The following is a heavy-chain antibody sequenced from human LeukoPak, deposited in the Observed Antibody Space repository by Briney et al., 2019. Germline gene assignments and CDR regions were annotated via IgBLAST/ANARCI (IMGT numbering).Heavy chain of an antibody. CDR2: IHPRRGDT. CDR1: GYSFTAFY. J-gene: IGHJ6*02. D-gene: IGHD6-6*01. Sequence: ASVKVFCKTSGYSFTAFYIHWVRQAPGQGLEWMGWIHPRRGDTNYAQKFQGRVTMTRDTSISTVYMELSRLRSDDTAVYYCARVRLAGNYYDYGMDVWGQGSTVTVSS. V-gene: IGHV1-2*02. CDR3: ARVRLAGNYYDYGMDV.